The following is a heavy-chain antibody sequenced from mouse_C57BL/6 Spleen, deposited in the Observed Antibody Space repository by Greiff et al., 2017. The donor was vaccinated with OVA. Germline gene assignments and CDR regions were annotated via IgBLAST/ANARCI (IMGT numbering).Heavy chain of an antibody. CDR2: IDPSDSYT. J-gene: IGHJ4*01. Sequence: QVQLQQPGAELVKPGASVKLSCKASGYTFTSYWMQWVKQRPGQGLEWIGEIDPSDSYTNYNQKFKGKATLTVDTSSSTAYMQLSRLTSEDAAVYYCARLGNNGNSYAMDYWGQGTSVTVSS. V-gene: IGHV1-50*01. CDR3: ARLGNNGNSYAMDY. D-gene: IGHD2-1*01. CDR1: GYTFTSYW.